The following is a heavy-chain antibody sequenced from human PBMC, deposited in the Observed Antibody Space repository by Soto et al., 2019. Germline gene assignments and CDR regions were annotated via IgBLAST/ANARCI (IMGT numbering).Heavy chain of an antibody. J-gene: IGHJ3*02. CDR3: VLGPSHGGFDS. V-gene: IGHV3-30*06. CDR2: VVPDGSRE. CDR1: ESTLSTYD. Sequence: QVQLVESGGDVVQPGRSLRLSCTVSESTLSTYDIMWVRQGPGRGLEWVAHVVPDGSREYYADSVKGRFTISRDNARNTVYLQLDSLRPEDTAVYHCVLGPSHGGFDSWGQGTLVTVSS. D-gene: IGHD4-17*01.